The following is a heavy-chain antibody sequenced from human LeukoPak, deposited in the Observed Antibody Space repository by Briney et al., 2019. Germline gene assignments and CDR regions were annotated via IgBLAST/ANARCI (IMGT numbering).Heavy chain of an antibody. Sequence: PGGSLRLSCAASGFTFSSYAMSWVRQAPGKGLEWVSAISGSGGSTYYADSVKGRFTISRDNSKNTLYLQMNSLRAEDTAVYYCAKDASNSSSWYPEYFQHWGQGTLVTVSS. CDR3: AKDASNSSSWYPEYFQH. D-gene: IGHD6-13*01. J-gene: IGHJ1*01. CDR2: ISGSGGST. V-gene: IGHV3-23*01. CDR1: GFTFSSYA.